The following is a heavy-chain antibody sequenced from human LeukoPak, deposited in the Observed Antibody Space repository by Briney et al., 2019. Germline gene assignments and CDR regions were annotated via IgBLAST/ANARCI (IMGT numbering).Heavy chain of an antibody. Sequence: ASVKVSCKASGYTFTNYTINWVRLAPGQGLEWMGWIDTNTGNPTYAQGFAGRFAFSLDTSVTTTYLQISSLKAEDTAVYFCTRGRDTTGYFVYWGREPWSPSPQ. J-gene: IGHJ4*02. CDR3: TRGRDTTGYFVY. CDR2: IDTNTGNP. V-gene: IGHV7-4-1*02. D-gene: IGHD3-22*01. CDR1: GYTFTNYT.